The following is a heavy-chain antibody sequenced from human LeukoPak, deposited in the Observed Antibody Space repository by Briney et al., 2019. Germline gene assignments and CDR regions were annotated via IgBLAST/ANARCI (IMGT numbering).Heavy chain of an antibody. CDR2: INPSGGST. CDR3: ARGVAGCSGGSCYSAGLRFDP. CDR1: GGTFSSYA. V-gene: IGHV1-46*01. J-gene: IGHJ5*02. D-gene: IGHD2-15*01. Sequence: GSSVKVSCKASGGTFSSYAISWVRQAPGQGLEWMGIINPSGGSTSYAQKFQGRVTMTRDTSTSTVYMELSSLRSEDTAVYYCARGVAGCSGGSCYSAGLRFDPWGQGTLVTVSS.